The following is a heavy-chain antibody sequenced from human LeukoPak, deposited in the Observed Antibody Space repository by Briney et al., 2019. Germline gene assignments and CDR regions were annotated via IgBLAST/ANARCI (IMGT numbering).Heavy chain of an antibody. CDR3: ARDGGTPYYDILTGYRRDAFDI. Sequence: SETLSLTCTVSGGSISSYYWSWIRQPPGKGLEWIGYIYYSGSTNYIPSLKSRFTISVDTSKNQFSLRLSSVTAADTAVYYCARDGGTPYYDILTGYRRDAFDIWGQGTMVTVSS. V-gene: IGHV4-59*01. CDR2: IYYSGST. D-gene: IGHD3-9*01. J-gene: IGHJ3*02. CDR1: GGSISSYY.